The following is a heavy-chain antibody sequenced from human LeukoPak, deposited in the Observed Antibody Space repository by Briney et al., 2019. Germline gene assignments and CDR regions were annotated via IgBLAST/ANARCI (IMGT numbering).Heavy chain of an antibody. V-gene: IGHV3-23*01. CDR2: ISGSGGRT. J-gene: IGHJ4*02. D-gene: IGHD3-10*01. CDR3: ARDGSGTNEYYFDY. CDR1: GFTFSSYA. Sequence: PGGSLRLSCAASGFTFSSYAMSWVRQAPGEGLEWVSNISGSGGRTYYADSVKGRFTISRDDSKNTLYLQTNSLRAEDTAVYYCARDGSGTNEYYFDYWGQGTLVTVSS.